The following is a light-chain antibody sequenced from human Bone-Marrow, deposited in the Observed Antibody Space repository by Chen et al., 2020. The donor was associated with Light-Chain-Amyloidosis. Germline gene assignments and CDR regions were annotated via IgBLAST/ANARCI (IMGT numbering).Light chain of an antibody. CDR3: PSAYSSGTYEVI. J-gene: IGLJ2*01. CDR1: DLPTKY. Sequence: SYELTQPPSVSVSPGQTARITCSGDDLPTKYAYWYQQKPGQAPVLVIHRDTERPSGLSERFSGSSSGTTATLTISGVQSEDEADYHCPSAYSSGTYEVIFGGGTKLTVL. V-gene: IGLV3-25*03. CDR2: RDT.